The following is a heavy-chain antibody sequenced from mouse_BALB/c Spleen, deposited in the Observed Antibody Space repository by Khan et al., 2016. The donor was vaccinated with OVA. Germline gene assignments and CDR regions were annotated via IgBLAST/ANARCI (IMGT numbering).Heavy chain of an antibody. CDR1: GYSITSDYA. CDR3: ARSVTITTVVATDFDY. CDR2: ISYSGRT. J-gene: IGHJ2*02. Sequence: EVQLQESGPGLVKPSQSLSLTCTVTGYSITSDYAWNWIRQFPGNKLEWMGYISYSGRTSYNPSRKSRISITRDTSKNQFFLQLNSVTTDDTATYYCARSVTITTVVATDFDYWGQGTSLTVSS. V-gene: IGHV3-2*02. D-gene: IGHD1-1*01.